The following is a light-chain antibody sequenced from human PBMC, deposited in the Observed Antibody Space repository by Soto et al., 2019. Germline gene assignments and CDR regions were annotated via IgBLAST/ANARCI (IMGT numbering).Light chain of an antibody. Sequence: DIVMTQSPDSLAVSLGARATISCKSSQSLLFSSNNKTYLAWYQHRPGQSPKMLIFWASARESGVPERFSGSGSETDFTLTISGLQPEDAAVYYCQRYYSDFFSFGQGTRLEIK. CDR2: WAS. CDR3: QRYYSDFFS. CDR1: QSLLFSSNNKTY. J-gene: IGKJ2*03. V-gene: IGKV4-1*01.